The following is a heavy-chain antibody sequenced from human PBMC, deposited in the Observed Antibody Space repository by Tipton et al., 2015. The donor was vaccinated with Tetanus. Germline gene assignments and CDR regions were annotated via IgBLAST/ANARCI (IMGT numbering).Heavy chain of an antibody. Sequence: SLRLSCTASGFTLGTYAMHWVRQAPGQGLEWLAVITYDGSHQYYADSVKGRYTISRDISGNTLYLQLNSLRTEDTATYYCAKGGWNYWFDPWGQGTLVTVSS. CDR2: ITYDGSHQ. V-gene: IGHV3-30*04. CDR3: AKGGWNYWFDP. D-gene: IGHD1-7*01. CDR1: GFTLGTYA. J-gene: IGHJ5*02.